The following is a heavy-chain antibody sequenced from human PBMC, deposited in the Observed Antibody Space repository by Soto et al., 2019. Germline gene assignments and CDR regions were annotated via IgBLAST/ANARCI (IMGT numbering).Heavy chain of an antibody. CDR2: IIPIFGTA. J-gene: IGHJ4*02. Sequence: SVKVSCKASGGTFSSYAISWVRQAPGQGLEWMGGIIPIFGTANYAQKFQGRVTITADESTSTAYMELSSLRYEDTAVYYCASSLRLDPAMALSSFDYWGQGTLVTVSS. D-gene: IGHD5-18*01. CDR3: ASSLRLDPAMALSSFDY. CDR1: GGTFSSYA. V-gene: IGHV1-69*13.